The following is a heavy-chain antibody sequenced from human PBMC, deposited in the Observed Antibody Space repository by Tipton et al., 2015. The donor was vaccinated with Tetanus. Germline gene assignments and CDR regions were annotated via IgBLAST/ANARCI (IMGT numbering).Heavy chain of an antibody. Sequence: SLRLSCAASGFSFSTYTMNWARQAPGKGLEWVSSIGSDKYTYFLDSVKDRFTISRDNGKNSVYLQMKSLRDEDTAVYYCGRALGSGTTVASGHWGQGSLVTVSS. V-gene: IGHV3-21*01. J-gene: IGHJ4*02. D-gene: IGHD1-7*01. CDR1: GFSFSTYT. CDR2: IGSDKYT. CDR3: GRALGSGTTVASGH.